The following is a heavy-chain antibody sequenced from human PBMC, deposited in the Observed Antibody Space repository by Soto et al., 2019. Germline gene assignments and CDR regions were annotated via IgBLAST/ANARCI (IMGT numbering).Heavy chain of an antibody. V-gene: IGHV3-30*18. CDR3: AKGPYSSSSIFPDP. J-gene: IGHJ5*02. CDR1: GFTFSSYG. CDR2: ISYDGSNK. Sequence: PGGSLRLSCAASGFTFSSYGMHWVRQAPGKGLEWVAVISYDGSNKYYADSVKGRFTISRDNSKNTLYLQMNSLRAEDTAVYYCAKGPYSSSSIFPDPWGQGTLVTVSS. D-gene: IGHD6-6*01.